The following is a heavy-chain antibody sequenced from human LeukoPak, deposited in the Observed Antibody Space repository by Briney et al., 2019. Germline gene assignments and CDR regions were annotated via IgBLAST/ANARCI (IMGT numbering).Heavy chain of an antibody. J-gene: IGHJ3*01. CDR2: IRNKANSCAT. Sequence: GGSLRLSCAVSGFIFSDHYMDWVRQAPGKGLEWVGRIRNKANSCATEYAASVKGRFTISRDDSKNSLYLQMNSLKTEDTATYYCARYSGSYLRGLADWGQGTMVTVSS. CDR3: ARYSGSYLRGLAD. CDR1: GFIFSDHY. V-gene: IGHV3-72*01. D-gene: IGHD1-26*01.